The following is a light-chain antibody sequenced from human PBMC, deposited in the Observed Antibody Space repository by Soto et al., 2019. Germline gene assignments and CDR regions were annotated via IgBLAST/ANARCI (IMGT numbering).Light chain of an antibody. CDR2: AAS. V-gene: IGKV1-27*01. J-gene: IGKJ1*01. CDR3: QQYQSSPRT. Sequence: ILMTQSPSSLSAFVGDRVTITCRASQDIANFLAWYQQKPGKVPKLLIYAASTLQSGVPSRFSGSGSGTDFTLTISRLEPEDFAVYYCQQYQSSPRTFGQGTKVDI. CDR1: QDIANF.